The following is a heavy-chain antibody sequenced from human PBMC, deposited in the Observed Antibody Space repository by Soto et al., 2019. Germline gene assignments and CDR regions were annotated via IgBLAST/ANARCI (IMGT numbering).Heavy chain of an antibody. Sequence: QVQLVQSGAEVKKPGASVKVFCKASGYTFTSYDINWVRQATGQGLEWMGWMNPNSGNTGYAQKFQGRVTMTRNTSISTAYMELSSLRSEDTAVYYCAREHWYYDILTGYQNNYNWFDPWGQGTLVTVSS. CDR3: AREHWYYDILTGYQNNYNWFDP. CDR1: GYTFTSYD. CDR2: MNPNSGNT. J-gene: IGHJ5*02. D-gene: IGHD3-9*01. V-gene: IGHV1-8*01.